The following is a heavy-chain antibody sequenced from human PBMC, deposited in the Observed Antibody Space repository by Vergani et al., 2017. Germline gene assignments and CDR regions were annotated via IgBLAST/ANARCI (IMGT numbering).Heavy chain of an antibody. CDR3: AREREDIVVVPAADYYYYYYMDV. D-gene: IGHD2-2*01. CDR1: GFTFSSYA. V-gene: IGHV3-23*01. J-gene: IGHJ6*03. CDR2: ISGSGGST. Sequence: EVQLLESGGGLVQPGGSLRLSCAASGFTFSSYAMSWVRQAPGKGLEWVSAISGSGGSTYYADSVKGRFTISRDNSKNTLYLQMNSLRAEDTAVYYCAREREDIVVVPAADYYYYYYMDVWGKGTTVTVSS.